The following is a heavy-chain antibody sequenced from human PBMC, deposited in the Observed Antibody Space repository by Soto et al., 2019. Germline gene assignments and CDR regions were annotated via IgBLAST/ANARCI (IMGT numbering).Heavy chain of an antibody. CDR3: ARHLRRVTMIVVVTRFDP. D-gene: IGHD3-22*01. CDR1: GGSISSSSYY. V-gene: IGHV4-39*01. Sequence: SETLSLTCTVSGGSISSSSYYWGWIRQPPGKGLEWIGSIYYSGSTYYNPSLKSRVTISVDTSKNQFSLKLSSVAAADTAVYYCARHLRRVTMIVVVTRFDPWGQGTLVTVSS. CDR2: IYYSGST. J-gene: IGHJ5*02.